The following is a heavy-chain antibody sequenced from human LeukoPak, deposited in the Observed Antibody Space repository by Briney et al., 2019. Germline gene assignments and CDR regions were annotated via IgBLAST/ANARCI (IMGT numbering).Heavy chain of an antibody. V-gene: IGHV1-8*01. CDR1: GYTFTRYD. D-gene: IGHD1-26*01. CDR2: MNPNSGNT. Sequence: DSVKVSCTPSGYTFTRYDIMWVRQATGHGVEWMGWMNPNSGNTGYEQKLQGRVTITGNTSTSTAYMELRSLRAEDTAVYCCAREWELRYWGQGTLVTVSS. CDR3: AREWELRY. J-gene: IGHJ4*02.